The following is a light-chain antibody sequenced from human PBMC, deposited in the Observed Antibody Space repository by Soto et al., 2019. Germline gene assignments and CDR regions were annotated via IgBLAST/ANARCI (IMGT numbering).Light chain of an antibody. CDR2: DAS. V-gene: IGKV3-11*01. Sequence: EIVLTQSPATLSLSPGERATVSCRASQNVYFYLSWYQQKPGPAPRLLIYDASNSATGIPTRFSGGGSGTDSPITITMLEHEDFAVYYCQQRTDWRLTFGRGTKVEVK. CDR3: QQRTDWRLT. CDR1: QNVYFY. J-gene: IGKJ3*01.